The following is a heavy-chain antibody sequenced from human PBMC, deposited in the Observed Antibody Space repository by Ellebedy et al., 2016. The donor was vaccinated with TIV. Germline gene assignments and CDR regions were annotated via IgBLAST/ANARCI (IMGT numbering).Heavy chain of an antibody. J-gene: IGHJ4*02. CDR2: ISAYNGNT. Sequence: AASVKVSCKASGYTFTSYGISWVRQAPGQGLEWMGWISAYNGNTNYAQKLQGRVTMTTDTSTSTAYMELRSLRSDDTAVYYCARVVGRYFDLVKSWLVRRYFDYWGQGTLVTVSS. D-gene: IGHD3-9*01. CDR1: GYTFTSYG. V-gene: IGHV1-18*04. CDR3: ARVVGRYFDLVKSWLVRRYFDY.